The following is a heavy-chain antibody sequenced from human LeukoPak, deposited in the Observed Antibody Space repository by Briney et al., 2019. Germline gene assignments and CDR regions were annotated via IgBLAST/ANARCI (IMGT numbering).Heavy chain of an antibody. CDR3: ARDQDYDSSGYLVGGFDY. CDR1: GFTFSSYS. CDR2: MSSSTRTI. D-gene: IGHD3-22*01. V-gene: IGHV3-48*04. Sequence: GGSLRLSCAASGFTFSSYSMSWVRQAPGKGLEWVSYMSSSTRTIYYADSVKGRFTISRDNAKNSLYLQMNSLRAEDTAVYYCARDQDYDSSGYLVGGFDYWGQGTLVTVSS. J-gene: IGHJ4*02.